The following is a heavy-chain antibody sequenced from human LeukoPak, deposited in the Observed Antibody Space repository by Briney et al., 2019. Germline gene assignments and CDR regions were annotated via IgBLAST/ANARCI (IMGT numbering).Heavy chain of an antibody. V-gene: IGHV4-61*02. D-gene: IGHD6-13*01. CDR1: GGSISSGNYY. CDR2: IYTSGST. Sequence: SETLSLTCTVSGGSISSGNYYWNWIRQPAGKGLEWIGLIYTSGSTNYNPSLKSRVTISVDTSKNQFSLKLSSVTAADTAVYYCARDGVGIAAADDAFDIWGQGTMVTVSS. J-gene: IGHJ3*02. CDR3: ARDGVGIAAADDAFDI.